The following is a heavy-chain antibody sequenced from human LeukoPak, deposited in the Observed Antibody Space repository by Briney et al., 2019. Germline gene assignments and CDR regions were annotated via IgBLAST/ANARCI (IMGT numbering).Heavy chain of an antibody. Sequence: PGGSLRLSCAASGFTFISYSMNWVRQAPGKGLEWVSSISNSSPNIYYADSVKGRFTISRDNAKNTLYLQMNSLRAEDTAVYYCARGLSGYASSLGYWGQGTLVTVSA. V-gene: IGHV3-21*01. CDR1: GFTFISYS. J-gene: IGHJ4*02. D-gene: IGHD6-6*01. CDR2: ISNSSPNI. CDR3: ARGLSGYASSLGY.